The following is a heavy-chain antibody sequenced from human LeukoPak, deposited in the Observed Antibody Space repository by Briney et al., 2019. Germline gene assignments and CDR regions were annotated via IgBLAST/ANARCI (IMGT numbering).Heavy chain of an antibody. Sequence: GGSLRLSCAASGFTFSSHGMHWVRQAPGKGLEWVAVIWYDGSEKYYAESVKGRFTISIDNSKNMLYLQIYSLRTEDTALYYCARYGNLKVLDVWGQGKMVTVPS. CDR2: IWYDGSEK. V-gene: IGHV3-33*01. D-gene: IGHD1-14*01. J-gene: IGHJ3*01. CDR3: ARYGNLKVLDV. CDR1: GFTFSSHG.